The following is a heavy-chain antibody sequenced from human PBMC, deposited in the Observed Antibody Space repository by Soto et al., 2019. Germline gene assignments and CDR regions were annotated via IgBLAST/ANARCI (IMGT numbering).Heavy chain of an antibody. CDR3: TRAGVGGLEGYYGSGSYYNRRFDY. Sequence: GGSLRLSCTASGFTFGDYAMSWFRQAPGKGLEWVGFIRSKAYGGTTEYAASVKGRFTISRDDSKSIAYLQMNSLKTEDTAVYYCTRAGVGGLEGYYGSGSYYNRRFDYWGQGTLVTVSS. CDR1: GFTFGDYA. V-gene: IGHV3-49*03. CDR2: IRSKAYGGTT. D-gene: IGHD3-10*01. J-gene: IGHJ4*02.